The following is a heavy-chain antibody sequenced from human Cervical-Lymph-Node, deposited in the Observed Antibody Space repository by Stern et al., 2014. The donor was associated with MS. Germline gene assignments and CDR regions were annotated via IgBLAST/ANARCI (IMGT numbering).Heavy chain of an antibody. Sequence: VQLVESGAEVKKPGSSVKVSCKASGDTFSSYAINWVRQVPGQGLEWMGAITPVFGTTNYAQKFQGRVTITADKSTNTAYMELMTLRSEDTAVYYCARGGGLVGYFDYWGQGTLVSVSS. CDR3: ARGGGLVGYFDY. CDR1: GDTFSSYA. D-gene: IGHD1-26*01. CDR2: ITPVFGTT. V-gene: IGHV1-69*06. J-gene: IGHJ4*02.